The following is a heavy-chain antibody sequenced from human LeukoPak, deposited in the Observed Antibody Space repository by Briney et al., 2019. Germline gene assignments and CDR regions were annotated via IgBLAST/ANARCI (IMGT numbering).Heavy chain of an antibody. D-gene: IGHD3-22*01. CDR3: AKGRGYYDY. J-gene: IGHJ4*02. CDR1: GFTFDDYA. CDR2: ISWNSGSI. V-gene: IGHV3-9*01. Sequence: GGSLRLSCAASGFTFDDYAMHWVRQAPGKGLEWVSGISWNSGSIGYADSVKGRFTISRDNAKNSLYLQMNGLRAEDTALYYCAKGRGYYDYWGQGTLVTVSS.